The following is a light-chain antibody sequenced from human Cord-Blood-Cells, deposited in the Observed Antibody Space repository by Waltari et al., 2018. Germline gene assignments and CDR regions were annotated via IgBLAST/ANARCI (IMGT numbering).Light chain of an antibody. CDR3: GSDHGSGSNFVWV. CDR1: SAYSNYK. V-gene: IGLV9-49*01. Sequence: QPVLTQPPSASASLGASVTPPCTLSSAYSNYKVDWYQQRPGKGPRFVMRVGTGGIVGSKGDGIPDRFSVLGSGLNRYLTIKNIQEEDESDYHCGSDHGSGSNFVWVFGGGTKLTVL. CDR2: VGTGGIVG. J-gene: IGLJ3*02.